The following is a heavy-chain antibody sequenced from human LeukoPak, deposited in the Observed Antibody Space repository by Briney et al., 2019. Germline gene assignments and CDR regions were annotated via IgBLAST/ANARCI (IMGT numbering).Heavy chain of an antibody. CDR2: ISWNSGSI. J-gene: IGHJ3*02. V-gene: IGHV3-9*01. CDR3: AKDRVKNYDFWSSYLYAFDI. D-gene: IGHD3-3*01. Sequence: GRSLRLSCAASGFTFDDYAMHWVRQAPGKGLEWVSGISWNSGSIGYADSVKGRFTISRDNAKNSLYLQMNSLRAEDTALYYCAKDRVKNYDFWSSYLYAFDIWGQGTMVTVSS. CDR1: GFTFDDYA.